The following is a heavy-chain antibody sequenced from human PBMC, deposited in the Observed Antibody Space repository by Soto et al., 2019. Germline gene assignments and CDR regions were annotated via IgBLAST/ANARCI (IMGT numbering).Heavy chain of an antibody. CDR2: IVPIFGTA. CDR3: ARDGVKIFGAVAYYYYGMDV. D-gene: IGHD3-3*01. Sequence: SVKVSCKASGGTFSSYAISWVRQAPGQGLEWMGGIVPIFGTANYAQKFQGRVTITADKSTSTAYMELSSLRSEDTAVYYCARDGVKIFGAVAYYYYGMDVWGQGPTVTVSS. CDR1: GGTFSSYA. J-gene: IGHJ6*02. V-gene: IGHV1-69*06.